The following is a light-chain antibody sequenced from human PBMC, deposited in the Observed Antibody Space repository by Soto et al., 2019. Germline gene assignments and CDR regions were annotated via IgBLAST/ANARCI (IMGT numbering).Light chain of an antibody. Sequence: QSALTQPRSVSGSPGQSVTISCTGTSSDVGAYNFVSWYQQHPGKAPKLMIYDVSKRPSGVPDRFSGSKSGNTASLTISGLQAEDEADSYCCSYAGSYTWVFGTGTKLTVL. CDR3: CSYAGSYTWV. CDR2: DVS. CDR1: SSDVGAYNF. J-gene: IGLJ1*01. V-gene: IGLV2-11*01.